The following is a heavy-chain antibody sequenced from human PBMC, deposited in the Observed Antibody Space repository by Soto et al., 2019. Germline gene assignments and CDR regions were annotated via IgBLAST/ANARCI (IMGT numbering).Heavy chain of an antibody. CDR1: GGSISGSNW. J-gene: IGHJ4*02. CDR3: ASRLSLTAVAGTRYFDY. V-gene: IGHV4-4*02. D-gene: IGHD6-19*01. Sequence: QVQLQESGPGLVKPSGTLSLTCAVSGGSISGSNWWSWVRQPPGKGLAWIGVIYHSGSTNYNPSLKSRVTISVDKAKNQCSLKLSSVTAADTAVYYCASRLSLTAVAGTRYFDYWGQGTLVTVSS. CDR2: IYHSGST.